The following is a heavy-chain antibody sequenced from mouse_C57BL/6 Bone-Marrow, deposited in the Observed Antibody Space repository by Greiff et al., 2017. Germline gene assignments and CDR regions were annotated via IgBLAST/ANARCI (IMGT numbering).Heavy chain of an antibody. CDR3: ARDRVDYGSSFWFAY. D-gene: IGHD1-1*01. CDR2: ISDGGSYT. V-gene: IGHV5-4*01. Sequence: EVKLVESGGGLVKPGGSLKLSCAASGFTFSSYAMSWVRQTPEKRLEWVATISDGGSYTYYPDNVKGRFTISRDNAKNNLYLQMSHLKSEDTAMYYCARDRVDYGSSFWFAYWGQGTLVTVSA. CDR1: GFTFSSYA. J-gene: IGHJ3*01.